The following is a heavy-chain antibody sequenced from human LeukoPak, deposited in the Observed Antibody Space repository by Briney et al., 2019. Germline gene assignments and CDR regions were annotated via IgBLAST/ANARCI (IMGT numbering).Heavy chain of an antibody. CDR1: GGSISSSNYY. Sequence: SETLSLTCAASGGSISSSNYYWGWIRQPPGKGLEWIGTIYYSGSTYYNPSLKSRVTISVDTSKNQFSLKLSSVTAADTAVYYCARGGYYGSGNDFRFDPWGQGTLVTVSS. CDR3: ARGGYYGSGNDFRFDP. CDR2: IYYSGST. J-gene: IGHJ5*02. D-gene: IGHD3-10*01. V-gene: IGHV4-39*07.